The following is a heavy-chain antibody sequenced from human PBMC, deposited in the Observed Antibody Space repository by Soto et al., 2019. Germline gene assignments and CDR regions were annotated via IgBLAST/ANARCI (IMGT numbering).Heavy chain of an antibody. V-gene: IGHV1-3*01. CDR1: GYTFTGHA. CDR2: INGGNGYT. D-gene: IGHD1-26*01. CDR3: ARGGSLYWFFDL. J-gene: IGHJ2*01. Sequence: ASVKVSCKASGYTFTGHALHWVRQAPGQMLECMVWINGGNGYTRYXXRFQGRVXXIRDTSGSTVXMELSXVRPEDTAVYYCARGGSLYWFFDLCGRGTLVTV.